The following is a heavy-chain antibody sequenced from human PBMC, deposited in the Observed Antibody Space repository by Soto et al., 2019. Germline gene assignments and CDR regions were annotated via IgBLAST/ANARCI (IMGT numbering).Heavy chain of an antibody. CDR3: AKDQRVDDDYYYYYGMDV. CDR1: GFTFSSYG. J-gene: IGHJ6*02. D-gene: IGHD5-12*01. Sequence: GSLRLSCAASGFTFSSYGMHWVRQAPGKGLEWVAVISYDGSNKYYADSVKGRFTISRDNSKNTLYLQMNSLRAEDTAVYYCAKDQRVDDDYYYYYGMDVWGQGTTVTVSS. CDR2: ISYDGSNK. V-gene: IGHV3-30*18.